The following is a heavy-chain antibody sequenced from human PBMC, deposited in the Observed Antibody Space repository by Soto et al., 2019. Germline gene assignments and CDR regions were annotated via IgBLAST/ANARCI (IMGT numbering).Heavy chain of an antibody. V-gene: IGHV3-21*01. CDR3: ARDATLTYYDFWSGYYPPYYYYYGMDV. D-gene: IGHD3-3*01. J-gene: IGHJ6*02. CDR2: ISSSSSYI. CDR1: GFTLSSYS. Sequence: GGSLRLSCAASGFTLSSYSINWGRQAPGKGLEWVSSISSSSSYIYYADSVKGRFTISRDNAKNSLYLQMNSLRAEDTAVYYCARDATLTYYDFWSGYYPPYYYYYGMDVWGQGTTVTAP.